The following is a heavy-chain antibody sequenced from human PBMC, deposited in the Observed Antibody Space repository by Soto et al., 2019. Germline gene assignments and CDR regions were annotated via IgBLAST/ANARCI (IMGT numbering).Heavy chain of an antibody. CDR3: ARTAAAGKYYYGFDV. Sequence: EVQLVQSGAEVKKPGESLKSSCKGSGYSFTSYWIGWVRQMPGKGLECMGIIYPGDSDTRYSPSFQGQVTISADKSISTAYLQWSSLKASDTAMYYCARTAAAGKYYYGFDVWGQGTTVTVSS. V-gene: IGHV5-51*01. J-gene: IGHJ6*02. D-gene: IGHD6-13*01. CDR1: GYSFTSYW. CDR2: IYPGDSDT.